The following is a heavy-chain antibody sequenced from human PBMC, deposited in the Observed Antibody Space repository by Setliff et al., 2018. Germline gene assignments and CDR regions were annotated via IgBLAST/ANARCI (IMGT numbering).Heavy chain of an antibody. CDR1: GFGFTTFG. CDR3: ARSPPNRGVGQGHYMDV. V-gene: IGHV1-18*01. Sequence: ASVKVSCKTSGFGFTTFGISWVRRAPGQGLDWMGWISPYNGDTKSAQKFQGRVTMTIDTSTSTAYVEVRSLTSDDTAVYYCARSPPNRGVGQGHYMDVWGIGTTVTVSS. D-gene: IGHD1-26*01. CDR2: ISPYNGDT. J-gene: IGHJ6*03.